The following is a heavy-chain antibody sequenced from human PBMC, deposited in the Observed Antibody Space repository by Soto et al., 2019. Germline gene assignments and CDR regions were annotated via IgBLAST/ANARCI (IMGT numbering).Heavy chain of an antibody. D-gene: IGHD6-13*01. CDR3: ARTAAAGTAPDY. J-gene: IGHJ4*02. CDR1: GGTFSSYT. CDR2: IIPILGIA. V-gene: IGHV1-69*02. Sequence: QVQLVQSGAEVKKPGSSVKVSCKASGGTFSSYTISWVRQAPGQGLEWMGRIIPILGIANYAQKFQGRVTITADKSTSIAYMVLSSLRSEDTAVYYCARTAAAGTAPDYWGQGTLVTVSS.